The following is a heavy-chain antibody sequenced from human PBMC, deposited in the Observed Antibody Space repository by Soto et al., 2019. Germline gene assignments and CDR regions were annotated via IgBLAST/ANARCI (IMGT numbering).Heavy chain of an antibody. J-gene: IGHJ1*01. CDR2: INAGNGNT. D-gene: IGHD2-2*01. CDR1: GYTFTRYA. CDR3: ARGEGYCTSASCYATADYFQH. V-gene: IGHV1-3*01. Sequence: QGQLVQSGAEVKKPGASVKVSCKASGYTFTRYAMHWVRQAPGQRLEWMGWINAGNGNTKYSQKFQGRVTITRDTSAITAYMELSSLRSEDTAVYYCARGEGYCTSASCYATADYFQHWGQCTLVTVSS.